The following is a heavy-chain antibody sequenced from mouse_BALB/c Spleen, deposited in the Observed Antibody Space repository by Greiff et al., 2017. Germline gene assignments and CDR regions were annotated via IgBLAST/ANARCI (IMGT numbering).Heavy chain of an antibody. Sequence: EVQLVESGPGLVKPSQSLSLTCTVTGYSITSDYAWNWIRQFPGNKLEWMGYISYSGSTSYNPSLKSRISITRDTSKNQFFLQLNSVTTEDTATYYCAREYGNYVYAMDYWGQGTSVTVSS. J-gene: IGHJ4*01. CDR2: ISYSGST. CDR1: GYSITSDYA. D-gene: IGHD2-10*02. CDR3: AREYGNYVYAMDY. V-gene: IGHV3-2*02.